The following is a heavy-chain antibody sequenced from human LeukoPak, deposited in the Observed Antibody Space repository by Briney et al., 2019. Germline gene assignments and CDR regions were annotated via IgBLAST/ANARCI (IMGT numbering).Heavy chain of an antibody. CDR1: GYSFTSYW. Sequence: GESLKISCKGSGYSFTSYWIGWVRQMPGKGLEWMGIIYPGDSDTRYSPSFQGQVTISADKSISTAYLQWSSLKASDTAMYYCARLTHPRGTAMVYGYWGQGTLVTVSS. CDR2: IYPGDSDT. V-gene: IGHV5-51*01. J-gene: IGHJ4*02. CDR3: ARLTHPRGTAMVYGY. D-gene: IGHD5-18*01.